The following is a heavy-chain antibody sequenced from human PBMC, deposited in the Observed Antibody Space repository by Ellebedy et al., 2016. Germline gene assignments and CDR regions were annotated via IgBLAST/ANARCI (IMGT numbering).Heavy chain of an antibody. J-gene: IGHJ3*02. D-gene: IGHD4-17*01. Sequence: ASVKVSXXASGYTFTSYGISWVRQAPEQGLEWMGWISAYNGNTNYAQKLQGRVTMTTDTSTSTAYMELRSLRSDDTAVYYCARGMQYGDYQDDAFDIWGRGTMVTVSS. CDR2: ISAYNGNT. V-gene: IGHV1-18*01. CDR1: GYTFTSYG. CDR3: ARGMQYGDYQDDAFDI.